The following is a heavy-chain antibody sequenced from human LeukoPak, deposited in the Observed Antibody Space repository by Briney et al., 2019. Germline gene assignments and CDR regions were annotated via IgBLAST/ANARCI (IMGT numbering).Heavy chain of an antibody. CDR3: ARPMVRGVIYY. J-gene: IGHJ4*02. D-gene: IGHD3-10*01. CDR2: INHSGST. CDR1: GYSISSGYY. Sequence: SETLSLTCTVSGYSISSGYYWGWIRQPPGKGLEWIGEINHSGSTNYNPSLKSRVTISVDTSKNQFSLKLSSVTAADTAVYYCARPMVRGVIYYWGQGTLVTVSS. V-gene: IGHV4-38-2*02.